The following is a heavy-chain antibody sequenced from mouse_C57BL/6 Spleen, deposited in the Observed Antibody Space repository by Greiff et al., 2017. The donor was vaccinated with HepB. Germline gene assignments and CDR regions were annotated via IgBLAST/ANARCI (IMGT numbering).Heavy chain of an antibody. J-gene: IGHJ3*01. CDR3: ARERRFGTSVVARFAY. Sequence: EVKLQESGPGLVKPSQSLSLTCSVTGYSITSGYYWNWIRQFPGNKLEWMGYISYDGSNNYNPSLKNRTPITRDTSQNQFFLKLNSVPTEDTATDYCARERRFGTSVVARFAYWGQGTLVTVSA. CDR1: GYSITSGYY. D-gene: IGHD1-1*01. V-gene: IGHV3-6*01. CDR2: ISYDGSN.